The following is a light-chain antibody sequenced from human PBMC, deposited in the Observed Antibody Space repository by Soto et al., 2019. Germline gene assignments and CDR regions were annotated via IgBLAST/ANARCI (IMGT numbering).Light chain of an antibody. CDR3: AAWDDSLNGYV. J-gene: IGLJ1*01. V-gene: IGLV1-44*01. Sequence: QSVLTQPPSASGTSGQRVTISCSGSSSNIGSNTVNWYQQLPGTAPKLPIYSNNQRPSGVPDRFSGSKSGTSASLAISGLQSEDEADYYCAAWDDSLNGYVFGTGTKVTVL. CDR2: SNN. CDR1: SSNIGSNT.